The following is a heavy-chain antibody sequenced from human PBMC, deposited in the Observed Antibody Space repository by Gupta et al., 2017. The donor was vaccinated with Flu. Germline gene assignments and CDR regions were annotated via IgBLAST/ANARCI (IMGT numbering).Heavy chain of an antibody. D-gene: IGHD3-22*01. CDR3: ATDPDYYDSSGWEGY. V-gene: IGHV1-24*01. CDR2: FDPEDGET. Sequence: APGKGLEWMGGFDPEDGETIYAQKFQGRVTMTEDTSTDTAYMELSSLRSEDTAVYYCATDPDYYDSSGWEGYWGQGTLVTVSS. J-gene: IGHJ4*02.